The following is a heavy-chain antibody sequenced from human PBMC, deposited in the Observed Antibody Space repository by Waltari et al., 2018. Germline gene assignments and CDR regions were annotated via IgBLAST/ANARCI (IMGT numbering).Heavy chain of an antibody. CDR3: ARGPRGYWYFDL. CDR1: AGSISSYY. D-gene: IGHD3-10*01. J-gene: IGHJ2*01. CDR2: IYYSGSN. V-gene: IGHV4-59*01. Sequence: QVQLQESGPVLVKPSETLSLTCTVAAGSISSYYLSWIRQPPGKGLEWIGYIYYSGSNNYNPSLKSRVIRSVDKTKKQLSLKLSSVIGADTAVYYCARGPRGYWYFDLWGRGTLVTVSS.